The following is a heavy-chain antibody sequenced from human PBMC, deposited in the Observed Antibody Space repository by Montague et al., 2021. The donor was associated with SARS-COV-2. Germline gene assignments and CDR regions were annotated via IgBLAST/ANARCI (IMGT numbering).Heavy chain of an antibody. Sequence: SQTLSLTCAVYGGSFSDYYWTWIRQSPGKGLEWIGEINHSGRTNYKPSLKSRVTISVDTSKNQFSLKLSSVTAADTAVYYCARGFRRYCSGGSCRDWHYGMDVWGQGTTVTVSS. J-gene: IGHJ6*02. D-gene: IGHD2-15*01. V-gene: IGHV4-34*01. CDR2: INHSGRT. CDR1: GGSFSDYY. CDR3: ARGFRRYCSGGSCRDWHYGMDV.